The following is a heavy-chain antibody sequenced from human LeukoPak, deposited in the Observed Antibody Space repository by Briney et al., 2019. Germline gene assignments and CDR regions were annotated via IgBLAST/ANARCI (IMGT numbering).Heavy chain of an antibody. J-gene: IGHJ4*02. V-gene: IGHV4-34*01. Sequence: SETLSLTCAVYGGSFSGYYWSWIRQPPGKGLEWIGEINHSGSTNYNPSLKSRVTISVDTSKNQFSLKLSSVTAADTAVYYCARGNQWLGIIDYWGQGTLVTVSS. CDR3: ARGNQWLGIIDY. CDR1: GGSFSGYY. D-gene: IGHD6-19*01. CDR2: INHSGST.